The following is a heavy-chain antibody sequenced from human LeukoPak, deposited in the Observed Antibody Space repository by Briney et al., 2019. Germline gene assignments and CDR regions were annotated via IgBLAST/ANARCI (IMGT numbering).Heavy chain of an antibody. Sequence: SETLSLTCTVPGGSISSSSYYWGWIRQPPGKGLEWIGSIYYSGSTYYNPSLKSRVTISVDTSKNQFSLKLSSVTAADTAVYYCARAYSSGWYVDYFDYWGQGTLVTVSS. CDR1: GGSISSSSYY. CDR3: ARAYSSGWYVDYFDY. D-gene: IGHD6-19*01. J-gene: IGHJ4*02. V-gene: IGHV4-39*01. CDR2: IYYSGST.